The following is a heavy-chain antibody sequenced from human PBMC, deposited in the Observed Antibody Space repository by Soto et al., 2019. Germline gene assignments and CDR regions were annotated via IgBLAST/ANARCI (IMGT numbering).Heavy chain of an antibody. CDR3: ARDSWNSYYYYYGMDV. D-gene: IGHD1-7*01. Sequence: WETLSLTCTVSGASIRSYYWSWIRQPPGKGLEWIGYIYYSGSTNYNPSLKSRVTISLDTSKSEVSLKLNSVTAADTAVYYCARDSWNSYYYYYGMDVWGQGTTVTVSS. CDR2: IYYSGST. CDR1: GASIRSYY. V-gene: IGHV4-59*01. J-gene: IGHJ6*02.